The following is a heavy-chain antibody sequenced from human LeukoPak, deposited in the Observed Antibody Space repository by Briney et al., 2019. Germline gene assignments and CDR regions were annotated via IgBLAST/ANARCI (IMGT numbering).Heavy chain of an antibody. CDR2: IYHSGTT. CDR3: VRGRYSSGWFKDKNWFDP. CDR1: GVAISRGGYA. Sequence: SETLSLTCAVSGVAISRGGYAWHWIQQPPGKGLEWIAYIYHSGTTYYNPSLKSRATISVDTSKNQFSLKLSSVTAADTAVYYCVRGRYSSGWFKDKNWFDPWGQGIPVTVSS. D-gene: IGHD6-19*01. V-gene: IGHV4-30-4*07. J-gene: IGHJ5*02.